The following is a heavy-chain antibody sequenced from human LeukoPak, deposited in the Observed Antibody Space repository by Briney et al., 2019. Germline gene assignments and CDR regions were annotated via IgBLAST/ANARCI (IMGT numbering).Heavy chain of an antibody. V-gene: IGHV5-51*01. J-gene: IGHJ6*02. CDR2: IYPGNSDT. CDR3: ARHQQYCSSTRCFDCFYGMDL. D-gene: IGHD2-2*01. CDR1: GYGFTTYW. Sequence: GESLKISCKGSGYGFTTYWIGWVRQMPGKGLEWMGIIYPGNSDTRYSPSFQGQVTISVDKSISTAYLQWSGLKASDTAMYYCARHQQYCSSTRCFDCFYGMDLWGQGTTVTVSS.